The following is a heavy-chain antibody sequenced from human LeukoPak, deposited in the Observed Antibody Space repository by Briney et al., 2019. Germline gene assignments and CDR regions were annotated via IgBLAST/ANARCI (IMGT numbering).Heavy chain of an antibody. J-gene: IGHJ4*02. CDR2: ISGSGGST. D-gene: IGHD6-19*01. CDR1: GFTFSSYA. V-gene: IGHV3-23*01. CDR3: ARPVLGQWLVYNY. Sequence: GGSLRLSCAASGFTFSSYAMSWVRQAPGKGLEWVSAISGSGGSTYYADSVKGRFTISRDNSKNTLYLQMNSLRAEDTAVYYCARPVLGQWLVYNYWGQGTLVAVSS.